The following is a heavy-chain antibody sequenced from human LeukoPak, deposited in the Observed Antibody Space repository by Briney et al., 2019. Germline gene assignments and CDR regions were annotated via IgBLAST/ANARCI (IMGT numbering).Heavy chain of an antibody. CDR3: AKDRQYSGSLIFDY. J-gene: IGHJ4*02. V-gene: IGHV3-23*01. CDR1: GFTFSSYA. CDR2: ISGSGGST. D-gene: IGHD1-26*01. Sequence: GGSLRLSCAASGFTFSSYAMSWVRQAPGKGLEWVSAISGSGGSTYYADSVKGRFTIPRDNSKSTLYLQMNSLRAEDTAVYYCAKDRQYSGSLIFDYWGQGTLVTVSS.